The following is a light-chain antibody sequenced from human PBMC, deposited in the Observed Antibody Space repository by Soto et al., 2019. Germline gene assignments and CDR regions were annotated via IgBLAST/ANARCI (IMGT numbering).Light chain of an antibody. V-gene: IGKV3-15*01. J-gene: IGKJ3*01. CDR3: QQYNNWPPFLFT. CDR2: GAS. CDR1: QSVSSN. Sequence: EIVMTQSPATLSVSPGERATLSCRASQSVSSNLAWYQQKPGQAPRLLIYGASTRATGIPARFSGSGSGTEFTLTISSLQSEDFAVYYCQQYNNWPPFLFTFGPGTKVDI.